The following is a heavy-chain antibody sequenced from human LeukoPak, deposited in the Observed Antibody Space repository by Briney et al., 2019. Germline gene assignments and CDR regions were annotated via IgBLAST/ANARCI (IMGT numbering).Heavy chain of an antibody. CDR3: ARDVYDSSGYFGSKYYYMDV. CDR2: IYYSGST. J-gene: IGHJ6*03. CDR1: GGSISSYY. Sequence: SETLSLTCTVSGGSISSYYWSWIRQPPGKGLEWIGYIYYSGSTNYNPSLKSRVTISVDTSKNQFSLKLSSVTAADTAVYYCARDVYDSSGYFGSKYYYMDVWGKGTTVTVSS. D-gene: IGHD3-22*01. V-gene: IGHV4-59*01.